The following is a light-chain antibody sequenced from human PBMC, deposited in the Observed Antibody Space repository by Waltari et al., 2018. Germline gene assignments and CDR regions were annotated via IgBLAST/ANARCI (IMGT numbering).Light chain of an antibody. J-gene: IGKJ1*01. CDR2: SAS. CDR3: QQSYSTPWT. Sequence: IQFTDSPSSLSASVGDSDTITSRASQSITSYLNWYQQKPGKAPKLLIYSASSLQSGVPSRFSGSGSGTDFTLTISSLQPEDFATYYCQQSYSTPWTFGQGTKVEIK. CDR1: QSITSY. V-gene: IGKV1-39*01.